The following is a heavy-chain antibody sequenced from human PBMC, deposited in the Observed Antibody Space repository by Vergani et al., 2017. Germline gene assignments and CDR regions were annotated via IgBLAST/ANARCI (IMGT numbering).Heavy chain of an antibody. Sequence: EVQLVESGGGLVQPGRSLRLSCSASGFTFDDYAMHWVRQAPGKGLEWVSGISWNGGSIGYADSVKGRFTISRDNAKNSLYLQMNSLRAEDTALYYCAKDFYGDDYYYYYMDVWGKGTTVTVSS. CDR2: ISWNGGSI. J-gene: IGHJ6*03. D-gene: IGHD4-17*01. CDR3: AKDFYGDDYYYYYMDV. V-gene: IGHV3-9*01. CDR1: GFTFDDYA.